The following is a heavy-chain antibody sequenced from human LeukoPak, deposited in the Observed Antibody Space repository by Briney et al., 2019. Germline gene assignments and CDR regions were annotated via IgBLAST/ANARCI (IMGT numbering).Heavy chain of an antibody. D-gene: IGHD3-3*01. CDR2: MNPNSGNT. CDR1: GYTFTSYD. Sequence: ASVKVSCKASGYTFTSYDINWVLQATGQGLEWMGWMNPNSGNTGYAQKFQGRVTITRNTSISTAYMELSSLRSEDTAVYYCARVSGYYDFWSGYFYYYYYYMDVWGKGTTVTVSS. V-gene: IGHV1-8*03. CDR3: ARVSGYYDFWSGYFYYYYYYMDV. J-gene: IGHJ6*03.